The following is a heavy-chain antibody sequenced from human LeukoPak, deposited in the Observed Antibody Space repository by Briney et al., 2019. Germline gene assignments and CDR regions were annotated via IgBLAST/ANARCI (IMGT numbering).Heavy chain of an antibody. V-gene: IGHV3-30*18. CDR3: AKXLYSNXQIDY. D-gene: IGHD4-11*01. CDR2: ISYDGSNK. Sequence: GGSLRLSCAASGFTFSTYGMHWVRQAPGKGLEWVAVISYDGSNKYYADSVKGRFTISRDNSKNALYLQMNSLRAEDTAVYYCAKXLYSNXQIDYXXXGTLVTVSS. CDR1: GFTFSTYG. J-gene: IGHJ4*02.